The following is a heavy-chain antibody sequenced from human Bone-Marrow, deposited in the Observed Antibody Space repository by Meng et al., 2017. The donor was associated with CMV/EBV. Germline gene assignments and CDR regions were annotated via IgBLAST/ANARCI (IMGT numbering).Heavy chain of an antibody. J-gene: IGHJ6*02. CDR3: ARGALYDFWSGYYIGIGMDV. CDR1: GFTFSSYE. D-gene: IGHD3-3*01. Sequence: GESLKISCAASGFTFSSYEMNWVRQAPGKGLEWVSYISSSGSTIYYADSVKGRFTISRDNSKNTLYLQMNSLRAEDTAVYYCARGALYDFWSGYYIGIGMDVWGQGTTVTVSS. V-gene: IGHV3-48*03. CDR2: ISSSGSTI.